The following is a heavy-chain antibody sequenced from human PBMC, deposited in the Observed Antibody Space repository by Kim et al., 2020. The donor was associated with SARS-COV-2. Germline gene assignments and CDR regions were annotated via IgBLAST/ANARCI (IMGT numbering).Heavy chain of an antibody. D-gene: IGHD2-2*01. J-gene: IGHJ3*02. CDR3: AIDGGGSSTSWYGGAFDS. CDR1: GFTFGGYG. V-gene: IGHV3-33*01. CDR2: IWCDGSSK. Sequence: GGSLRLSCAASGFTFGGYGMHWVRQAPGKGLEWVAGIWCDGSSKDYADSVKGRFTISRDNSKNTLYLQMNSLRAEDTAVYYCAIDGGGSSTSWYGGAFDSWAQGPMAPVLS.